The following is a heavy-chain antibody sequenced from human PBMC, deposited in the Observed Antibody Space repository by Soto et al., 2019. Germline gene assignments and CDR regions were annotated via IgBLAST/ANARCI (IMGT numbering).Heavy chain of an antibody. CDR2: IWYDGSNK. J-gene: IGHJ4*02. V-gene: IGHV3-33*01. CDR3: ARDGITMVRGTPDY. D-gene: IGHD3-10*01. Sequence: QVQLVESGGGVVQPGRSLRLSCAASGFTFSSYGMHWVRQAPGKGLEWVAVIWYDGSNKYYADSVKGRFTISRDNSKNTLYLQMNSLGAEDTAVDDCARDGITMVRGTPDYWGQGTLVTVSS. CDR1: GFTFSSYG.